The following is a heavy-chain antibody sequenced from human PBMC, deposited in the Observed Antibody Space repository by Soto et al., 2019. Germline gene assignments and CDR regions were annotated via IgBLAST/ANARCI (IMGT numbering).Heavy chain of an antibody. V-gene: IGHV4-61*01. CDR2: IYYSGST. D-gene: IGHD3-22*01. CDR1: GGSISSSSYY. Sequence: SETLSLTCTVSGGSISSSSYYWGWIRQPPGKGLEWIGYIYYSGSTNYSPSLKSRVTISVGTSKNQFSLKLSSVTAADTAVYYCAIDNHYYDSSGYRGRAWYFDLWGRGTLVTVSS. CDR3: AIDNHYYDSSGYRGRAWYFDL. J-gene: IGHJ2*01.